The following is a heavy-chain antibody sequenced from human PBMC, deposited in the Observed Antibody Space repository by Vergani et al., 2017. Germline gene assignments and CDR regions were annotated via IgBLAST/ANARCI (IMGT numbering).Heavy chain of an antibody. D-gene: IGHD2-2*02. CDR2: ISYDGSNK. Sequence: QVQLVESGGGVVQPGRSLRLSCAASGFTFSSYAMHWVRQAPGKGLEWVAVISYDGSNKYYADSVKGLFPISRDNSKNTLYLQMNSLRAEDTAVYYCARDVVPAAISLLDYWGQGTLVTVSS. V-gene: IGHV3-30-3*01. CDR1: GFTFSSYA. J-gene: IGHJ4*02. CDR3: ARDVVPAAISLLDY.